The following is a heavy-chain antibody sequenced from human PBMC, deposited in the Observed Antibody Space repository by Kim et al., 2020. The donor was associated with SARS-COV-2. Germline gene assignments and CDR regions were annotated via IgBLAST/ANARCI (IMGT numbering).Heavy chain of an antibody. CDR3: ARGAPLYYYGSGSYLYYFDY. D-gene: IGHD3-10*01. J-gene: IGHJ4*02. Sequence: GGSLRLSCAASGFTFSSYAMHWVRQAPGKGLEWVAVISYEGSNKYYADSVKGRFTISRDNSKNTLYLQMNSLRAEDTAVYYCARGAPLYYYGSGSYLYYFDYWGQGTLVTVSS. CDR2: ISYEGSNK. CDR1: GFTFSSYA. V-gene: IGHV3-30*04.